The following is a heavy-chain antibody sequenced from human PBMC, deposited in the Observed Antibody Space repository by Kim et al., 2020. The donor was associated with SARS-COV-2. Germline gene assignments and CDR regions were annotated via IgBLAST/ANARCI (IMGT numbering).Heavy chain of an antibody. J-gene: IGHJ6*02. CDR2: DT. CDR3: AREKYYVLDV. V-gene: IGHV3-11*06. Sequence: DTNDAESVKGRFTISRDNAKNSLYLQMNSLRVEDRAVYYCAREKYYVLDVWGQGTTVTVSS.